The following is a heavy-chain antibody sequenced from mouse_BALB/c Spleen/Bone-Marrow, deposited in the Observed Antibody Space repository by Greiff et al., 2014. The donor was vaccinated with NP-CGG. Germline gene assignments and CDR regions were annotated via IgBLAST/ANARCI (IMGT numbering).Heavy chain of an antibody. CDR2: IFPVNADT. V-gene: IGHV1-80*01. CDR1: GYVFTDYW. CDR3: ARFATGSFAY. D-gene: IGHD1-1*01. J-gene: IGHJ3*01. Sequence: VQLQQSGAELVRPGSLVKISCKASGYVFTDYWMNWLRQRPGQGLEWIGQIFPVNADTNYKANFKDKVTLTADKSSTTAYMQLNSLTSEDSAVYFCARFATGSFAYWGQGTLVTVSA.